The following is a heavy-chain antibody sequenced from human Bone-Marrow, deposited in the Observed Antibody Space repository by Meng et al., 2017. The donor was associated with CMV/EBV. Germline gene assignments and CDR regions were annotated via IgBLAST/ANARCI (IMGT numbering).Heavy chain of an antibody. Sequence: SETLSLTCAVSGGSISSSNWWSWVRQPPGKGLEWIGEIYHSGSTNYNPSLKSRVTISVDTSKNQFSLKLSSVTAADTAVYYCARAGRGGIVGAVNWFDPWGQGNLVTVSS. J-gene: IGHJ5*02. CDR2: IYHSGST. CDR1: GGSISSSNW. V-gene: IGHV4-4*02. CDR3: ARAGRGGIVGAVNWFDP. D-gene: IGHD1-26*01.